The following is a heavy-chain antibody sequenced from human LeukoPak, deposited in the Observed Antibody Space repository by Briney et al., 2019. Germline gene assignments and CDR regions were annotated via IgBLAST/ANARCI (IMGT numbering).Heavy chain of an antibody. Sequence: PSETLSLTCTVSGGSIRRYYWIWIRQPPGKGLEWIGYISDSWSANYDPSLESRVNIPVDTSKNQFSLKLNSVTAADTAIYYCTRHSGIGLDSWGQGTLVAVSS. CDR2: ISDSWSA. V-gene: IGHV4-59*08. CDR1: GGSIRRYY. CDR3: TRHSGIGLDS. J-gene: IGHJ4*02. D-gene: IGHD3-10*01.